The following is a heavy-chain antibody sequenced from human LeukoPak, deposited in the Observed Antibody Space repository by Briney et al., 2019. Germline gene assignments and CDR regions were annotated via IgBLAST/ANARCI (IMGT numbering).Heavy chain of an antibody. D-gene: IGHD5-12*01. CDR3: ARHPRYSGYAEHYYYYYMDV. V-gene: IGHV4-34*01. CDR1: GGSFSGYY. J-gene: IGHJ6*03. CDR2: INHSGST. Sequence: KTSETLSLTCAVYGGSFSGYYWSWIRQPPGKGLEWIGEINHSGSTNYNPSLKSRVTISVDTSKNQFSLKLSSVTAADTAVYYCARHPRYSGYAEHYYYYYMDVWGKGTTVTVSS.